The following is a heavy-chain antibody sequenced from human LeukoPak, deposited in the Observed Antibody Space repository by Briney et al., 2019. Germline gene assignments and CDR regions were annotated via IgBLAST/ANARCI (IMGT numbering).Heavy chain of an antibody. J-gene: IGHJ6*02. CDR3: ARSGAGTQLYYYYGMDV. Sequence: ASVTVSCKASGYTFTGYYMHLVRQAPGQGLEWMGWINPNSGGTNYAQKFQGRVTMTRDTSISTAYMELSRLRSDDTAVYYCARSGAGTQLYYYYGMDVWGQGTTVTVSS. D-gene: IGHD1-7*01. V-gene: IGHV1-2*02. CDR1: GYTFTGYY. CDR2: INPNSGGT.